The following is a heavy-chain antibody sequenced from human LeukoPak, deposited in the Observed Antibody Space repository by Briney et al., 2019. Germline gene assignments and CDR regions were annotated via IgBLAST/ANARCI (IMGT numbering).Heavy chain of an antibody. Sequence: GGSLRLSCAASGFTFSSYWMGWVRQAPGKGLEWVANIKQDGSEKYYVDSVKGRFTISRDNAKNSLYLQMNSLRAEDTAVYYCAREESSGWSHVLFNHFIDYNWFDPWGQGTLVTVSS. D-gene: IGHD6-19*01. CDR1: GFTFSSYW. V-gene: IGHV3-7*03. J-gene: IGHJ5*02. CDR3: AREESSGWSHVLFNHFIDYNWFDP. CDR2: IKQDGSEK.